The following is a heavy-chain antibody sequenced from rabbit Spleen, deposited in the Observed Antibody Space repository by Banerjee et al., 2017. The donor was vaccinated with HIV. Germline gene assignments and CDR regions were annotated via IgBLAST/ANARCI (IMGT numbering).Heavy chain of an antibody. Sequence: QEQLEESGGGLVKPEGSLTLTCKASGVSLNDKDVMCWVRQAPGKGLEWIGYIEPIFGNTYYANWVNGRFSISRENAQNTVFLQMTSLTAADTATYFCARDGAGGSYFALWGPGTLVTVS. CDR3: ARDGAGGSYFAL. CDR1: GVSLNDKDV. J-gene: IGHJ4*01. CDR2: IEPIFGNT. V-gene: IGHV1S45*01. D-gene: IGHD8-1*01.